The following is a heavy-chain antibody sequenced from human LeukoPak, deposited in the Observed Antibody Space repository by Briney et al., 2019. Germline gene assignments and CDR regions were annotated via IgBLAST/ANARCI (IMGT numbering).Heavy chain of an antibody. D-gene: IGHD5-24*01. Sequence: SETLSLTCTVSGDSISGYHWSWIRQPPGKGLEWIGYIYYSGSTNCNPSLKSRVTISIDTSKNQFSLKLSSVTAADTAVYYCAKLEMTIIAFDDWGQGTLVTVSS. CDR3: AKLEMTIIAFDD. CDR1: GDSISGYH. J-gene: IGHJ4*02. CDR2: IYYSGST. V-gene: IGHV4-59*01.